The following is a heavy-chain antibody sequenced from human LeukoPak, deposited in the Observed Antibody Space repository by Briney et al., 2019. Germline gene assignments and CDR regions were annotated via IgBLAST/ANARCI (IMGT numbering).Heavy chain of an antibody. Sequence: PSETLSLTCSVSGISVNTTYFWGWIRQAPGKGLEWIGSIYHTGTTDYNPSLKSRVTISIDTSKNQFSLNLRSVSAADTAFYYCARRITGTTSDSFDYWGQGTLVTVSS. CDR2: IYHTGTT. J-gene: IGHJ4*02. D-gene: IGHD1-20*01. V-gene: IGHV4-38-2*01. CDR1: GISVNTTYF. CDR3: ARRITGTTSDSFDY.